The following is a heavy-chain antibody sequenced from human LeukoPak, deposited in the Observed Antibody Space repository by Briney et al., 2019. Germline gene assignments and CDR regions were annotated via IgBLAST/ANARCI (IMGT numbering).Heavy chain of an antibody. CDR1: GFTFSSFA. J-gene: IGHJ4*02. D-gene: IGHD2-15*01. CDR3: AKDPAA. V-gene: IGHV3-23*01. CDR2: INGDTT. Sequence: PGGSLRLSCAASGFTFSSFAMNWVRQAPGKGLGWVSTINGDTTYYADSVKGRFTISRDNSKNTLFLHMNSLRAEDTAVYYCAKDPAAWGQGTLVTVSS.